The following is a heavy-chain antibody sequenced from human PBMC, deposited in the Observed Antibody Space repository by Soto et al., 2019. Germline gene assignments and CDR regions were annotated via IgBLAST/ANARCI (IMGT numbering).Heavy chain of an antibody. CDR1: GGSISSSNW. CDR3: ARELGYCSGGSCYSLGAFDI. CDR2: IYHSGST. V-gene: IGHV4-4*02. D-gene: IGHD2-15*01. Sequence: QVQLQESGPGLVKPSGTLSLTCAVSGGSISSSNWWSWVRQPPGKGLEWIGEIYHSGSTNYNPSPRSRVTISVDKSKNQFSLKLSSVTAADTAVYYCARELGYCSGGSCYSLGAFDIWGQGTMVTVSS. J-gene: IGHJ3*02.